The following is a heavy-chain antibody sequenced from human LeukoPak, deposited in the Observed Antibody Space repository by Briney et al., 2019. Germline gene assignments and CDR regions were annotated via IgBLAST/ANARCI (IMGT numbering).Heavy chain of an antibody. CDR3: VRGTSGWYSRGWFDP. V-gene: IGHV3-7*01. CDR1: GFTFSHYW. D-gene: IGHD6-19*01. J-gene: IGHJ5*02. Sequence: GGSLRLSCAASGFTFSHYWMSWVRQAPGKGLEWLANIKQDGSEKYYVDSVKGRFTISRDNAKNSLYLQMNSLRAEDTGVYYCVRGTSGWYSRGWFDPWGQGTLVTVSS. CDR2: IKQDGSEK.